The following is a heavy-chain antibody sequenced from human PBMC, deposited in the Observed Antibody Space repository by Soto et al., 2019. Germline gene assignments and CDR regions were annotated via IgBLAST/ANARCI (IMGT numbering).Heavy chain of an antibody. CDR3: ARGGGSYSPLYFQH. CDR1: GFTFSSYA. J-gene: IGHJ1*01. V-gene: IGHV3-23*01. CDR2: ISGSGGST. D-gene: IGHD1-26*01. Sequence: EVQLLESGGGLVQPGGSLRLSCAASGFTFSSYAMSWVRQAPGKGLEWVSAISGSGGSTYYADSVKGRFTISRDNSKNTLDLQMNRLRAEDTAGYYCARGGGSYSPLYFQHWGQGTLVTVSS.